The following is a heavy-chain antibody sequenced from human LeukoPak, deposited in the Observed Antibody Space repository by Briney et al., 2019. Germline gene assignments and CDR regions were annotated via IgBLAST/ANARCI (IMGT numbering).Heavy chain of an antibody. J-gene: IGHJ4*02. CDR1: GYTFTGYY. D-gene: IGHD5-12*01. Sequence: ASVKVSCKASGYTFTGYYMHWVRQAPGQGLEWMGWINPSSGGTNYAQKFQGRVTMTRDTSISTAYMELSRLRSDDTAVYYCARRARPMATITYYFDYWGQGTLVTVSS. V-gene: IGHV1-2*02. CDR2: INPSSGGT. CDR3: ARRARPMATITYYFDY.